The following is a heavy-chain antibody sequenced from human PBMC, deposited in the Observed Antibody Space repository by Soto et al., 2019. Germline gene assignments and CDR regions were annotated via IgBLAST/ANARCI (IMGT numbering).Heavy chain of an antibody. CDR3: AKGYYESTGLAVDP. V-gene: IGHV4-59*08. CDR2: MYYSGSF. D-gene: IGHD3-16*01. Sequence: KGLEWIGFMYYSGSFNYNPSLRSRVTISVDTSKNHFSLKVTSVPADDTAFYFCAKGYYESTGLAVDPRGQRTLVTGTS. J-gene: IGHJ5*02.